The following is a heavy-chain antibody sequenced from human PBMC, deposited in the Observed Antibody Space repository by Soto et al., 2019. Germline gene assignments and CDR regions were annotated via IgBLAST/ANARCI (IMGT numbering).Heavy chain of an antibody. CDR3: ARDALSSWYVGYYYYGMDV. V-gene: IGHV3-7*01. Sequence: EVQLVESGGGLVQPGGSLRLSCAASGFTFSSYWMSWVRQAPGKGLEWVANIKQDGSEKYYVDSVKGRFTISRDNAKNSLSLQMNSLRAEDTAVYYCARDALSSWYVGYYYYGMDVWGQGTTVTVSS. D-gene: IGHD6-13*01. J-gene: IGHJ6*02. CDR1: GFTFSSYW. CDR2: IKQDGSEK.